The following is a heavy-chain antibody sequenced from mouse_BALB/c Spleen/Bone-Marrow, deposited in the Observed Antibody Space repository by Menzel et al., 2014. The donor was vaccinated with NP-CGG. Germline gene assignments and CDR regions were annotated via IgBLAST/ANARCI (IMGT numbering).Heavy chain of an antibody. CDR1: GFTFSNYG. J-gene: IGHJ3*01. V-gene: IGHV5-6-3*01. D-gene: IGHD2-4*01. CDR3: ARGYDYSSWFAY. CDR2: VNVNGDRT. Sequence: EVKLVESGGGLVQPGGSLKLSCAASGFTFSNYGMSWVRQTPDKRLEMIATVNVNGDRTYHPDSVKGRLTISRDNAKNTLSLQMSSLKSEDTAMYYCARGYDYSSWFAYWGQGTLVTVSA.